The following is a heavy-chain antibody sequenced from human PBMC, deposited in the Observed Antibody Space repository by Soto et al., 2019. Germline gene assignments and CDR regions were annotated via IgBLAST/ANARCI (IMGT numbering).Heavy chain of an antibody. J-gene: IGHJ2*01. CDR2: ISAYNGNT. Sequence: QVQLVQSGAEVKKPGASVKVSCKASGYTFTSYGISWVRQAPGQGLEWMGWISAYNGNTNYAQKFQGRVTMTTDTSTSTAYMELRSLRSDDTAVYYCARDPILTNSPACPVNWYFDFWGRGTLVAVSS. V-gene: IGHV1-18*01. CDR1: GYTFTSYG. CDR3: ARDPILTNSPACPVNWYFDF. D-gene: IGHD2-8*01.